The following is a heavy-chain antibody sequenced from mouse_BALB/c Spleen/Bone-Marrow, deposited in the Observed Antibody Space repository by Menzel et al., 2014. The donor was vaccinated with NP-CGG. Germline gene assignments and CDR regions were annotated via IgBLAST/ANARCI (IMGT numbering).Heavy chain of an antibody. CDR2: IWSGGST. J-gene: IGHJ3*01. V-gene: IGHV2-2*02. CDR3: ARGLYYDYEFAY. CDR1: GFSLTSYG. Sequence: QVQLQQSGPGLVQPSQSLSITCTVSGFSLTSYGVHWVRQSPGKGLEWLGVIWSGGSTDYNAAFIFRLSISKDNSKSQVFFKMNSLQVNDTVIYYCARGLYYDYEFAYWGQGTLVTVPA. D-gene: IGHD2-4*01.